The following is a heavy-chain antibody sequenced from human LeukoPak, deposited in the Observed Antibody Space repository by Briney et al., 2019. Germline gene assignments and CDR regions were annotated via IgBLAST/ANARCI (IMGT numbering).Heavy chain of an antibody. CDR1: GGSFSGYY. D-gene: IGHD2-2*01. V-gene: IGHV4-34*01. CDR3: AREGRVPAAKAYYFDY. CDR2: INHSGST. Sequence: PSETLSLTCAVYGGSFSGYYWSWIRQPPGKGLEWIGEINHSGSTNCNPSLKSRVTISVDTSKNQFSLKLSSVTAADTAVYYCAREGRVPAAKAYYFDYWGQGTLVTVSS. J-gene: IGHJ4*02.